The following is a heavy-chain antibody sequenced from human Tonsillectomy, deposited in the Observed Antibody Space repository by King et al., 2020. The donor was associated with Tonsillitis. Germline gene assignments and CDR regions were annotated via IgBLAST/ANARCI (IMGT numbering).Heavy chain of an antibody. CDR1: GFTFSHYS. CDR2: ISNSIGSSGTTV. V-gene: IGHV3-48*01. D-gene: IGHD1-7*01. CDR3: ARDNWNYRPYYFDY. J-gene: IGHJ4*02. Sequence: VQLVESGGGLVQSGGSLRLSCAASGFTFSHYSLNWVRQAPGKGLEWVSYISNSIGSSGTTVYYADSVKGRFTISRDNAKNSLYLQMNSLRAEDTAVYYCARDNWNYRPYYFDYWGQGTLVTVSS.